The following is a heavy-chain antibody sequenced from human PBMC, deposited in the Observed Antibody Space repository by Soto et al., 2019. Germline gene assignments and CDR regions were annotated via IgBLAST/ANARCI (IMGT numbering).Heavy chain of an antibody. Sequence: SLRLSCAASGFTFSSYGMHWVRQAPGKGLEWVAVIWYDGSNKYYADSVKGRFTISRDNSKNTLYLQMNSLRAEDTAVYYCARDLRPIVVVPAAETPGYWGQGTLVT. CDR1: GFTFSSYG. J-gene: IGHJ4*02. CDR3: ARDLRPIVVVPAAETPGY. D-gene: IGHD2-2*01. V-gene: IGHV3-33*01. CDR2: IWYDGSNK.